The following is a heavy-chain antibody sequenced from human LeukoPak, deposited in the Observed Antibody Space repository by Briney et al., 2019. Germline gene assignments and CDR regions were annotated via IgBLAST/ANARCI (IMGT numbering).Heavy chain of an antibody. D-gene: IGHD2-8*01. CDR3: ARELLMTGVGVAFDI. Sequence: GGSLRLSCAVSGFTVSSNYMNWVRQAPGKGLEWVSGIYTGENTYHADSVKGRFTISRDNSKNTLYLQMNSLRVEDTGAYYCARELLMTGVGVAFDIWGQGTMVTVSS. CDR2: IYTGENT. CDR1: GFTVSSNY. J-gene: IGHJ3*02. V-gene: IGHV3-53*01.